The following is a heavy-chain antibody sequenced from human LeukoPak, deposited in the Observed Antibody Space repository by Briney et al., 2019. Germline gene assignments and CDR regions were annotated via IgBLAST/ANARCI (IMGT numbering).Heavy chain of an antibody. V-gene: IGHV1-3*01. CDR1: GYTFTGYA. J-gene: IGHJ4*02. CDR2: ISAGSGNT. Sequence: ASVKVSCKASGYTFTGYAIHWVRQAPGQRLEWMGWISAGSGNTKYSRSLQGRVTITRDTSASTAYMELRSLRSEDTAVYYCARDLGYTLSYWGQGTPVTVSS. CDR3: ARDLGYTLSY. D-gene: IGHD2-2*02.